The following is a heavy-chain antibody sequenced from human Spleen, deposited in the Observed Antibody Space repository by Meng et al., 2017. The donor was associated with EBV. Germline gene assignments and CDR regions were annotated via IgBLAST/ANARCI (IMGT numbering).Heavy chain of an antibody. CDR1: GFSLSTSGVG. D-gene: IGHD1-26*01. V-gene: IGHV2-5*02. Sequence: QITLNESCPTLVKPTQTLTLTCTFSGFSLSTSGVGVAWIRQPPGKALEWLALIYWDDDKYYSPSLNGRVTLTKDTSKSEVVLEMTNVETVDTGTYFCAHIGSSATAFDSWGQGTLVTVSS. J-gene: IGHJ4*02. CDR3: AHIGSSATAFDS. CDR2: IYWDDDK.